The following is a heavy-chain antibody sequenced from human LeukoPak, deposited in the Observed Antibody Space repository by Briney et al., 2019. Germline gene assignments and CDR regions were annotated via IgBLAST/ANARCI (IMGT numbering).Heavy chain of an antibody. Sequence: SETLSLTCTVSGGSISSYYWSWIRQPPGKGLEWVGYIYYSGSTNYNPSLKSRVTISVDTSKNQFSLKLSSVTAADTAVYYCARDVTGNDAFDIWGQGTMVTVSS. CDR1: GGSISSYY. CDR3: ARDVTGNDAFDI. D-gene: IGHD1-20*01. V-gene: IGHV4-59*01. J-gene: IGHJ3*02. CDR2: IYYSGST.